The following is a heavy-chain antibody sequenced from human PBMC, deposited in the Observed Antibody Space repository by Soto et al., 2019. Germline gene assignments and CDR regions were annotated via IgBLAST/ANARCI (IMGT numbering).Heavy chain of an antibody. D-gene: IGHD2-2*01. CDR3: ARVWVGPAAFGASYSGGMDV. CDR2: IWYDGSNK. Sequence: GGSLRLSCAASGFTFSSYGMHWVRQAPGKGLEWVAVIWYDGSNKYYADSVKGRFTISRDNSKNTLYLQMNSLRAEDTAVYYCARVWVGPAAFGASYSGGMDVWGQGTTVTVSS. V-gene: IGHV3-33*01. CDR1: GFTFSSYG. J-gene: IGHJ6*02.